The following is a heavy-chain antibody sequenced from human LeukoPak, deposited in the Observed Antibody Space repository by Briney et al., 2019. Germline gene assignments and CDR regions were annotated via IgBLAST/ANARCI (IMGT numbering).Heavy chain of an antibody. CDR3: ARATQYCSGGSCYDTWFDP. CDR1: GLTFSTYT. J-gene: IGHJ5*02. Sequence: QAGGSLRLSCAVSGLTFSTYTMSWVRQAPGKGLEWVSAISASGGSTFYADSVKGRFTISRDNSKNTLYLQVNSLRAEDTALYYCARATQYCSGGSCYDTWFDPWGQGTLVTVSS. CDR2: ISASGGST. D-gene: IGHD2-15*01. V-gene: IGHV3-23*01.